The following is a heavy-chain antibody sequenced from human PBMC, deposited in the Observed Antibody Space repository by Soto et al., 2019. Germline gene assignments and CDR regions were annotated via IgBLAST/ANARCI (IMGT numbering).Heavy chain of an antibody. J-gene: IGHJ4*02. D-gene: IGHD6-13*01. V-gene: IGHV1-18*04. CDR1: CSTFTSYG. CDR2: ISADNGNT. CDR3: ARDDRYSSSWGFDY. Sequence: ASVQVSCKASCSTFTSYGISWVRQAPGQGLEWMGWISADNGNTNYAQKLQGRVTMTTDTSTSTAYMELRSLRSDDTAVYYCARDDRYSSSWGFDYWGQGNLVTVSS.